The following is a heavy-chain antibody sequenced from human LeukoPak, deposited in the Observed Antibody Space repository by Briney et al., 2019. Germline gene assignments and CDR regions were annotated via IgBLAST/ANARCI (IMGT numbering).Heavy chain of an antibody. Sequence: ASVKVSCKASGYSFNSLGMNWVRQAPGQGLEWMGWINTHSGDPTYAQGFTGRFVFSLDPSVSTAYLQISNLKAEDTAIYYCAREILRFDIWGQGTMVRLF. CDR1: GYSFNSLG. CDR3: AREILRFDI. CDR2: INTHSGDP. J-gene: IGHJ3*02. V-gene: IGHV7-4-1*02.